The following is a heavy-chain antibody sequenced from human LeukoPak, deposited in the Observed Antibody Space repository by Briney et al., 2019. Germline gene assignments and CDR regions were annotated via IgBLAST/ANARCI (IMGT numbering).Heavy chain of an antibody. D-gene: IGHD3-3*01. CDR1: GFTFSSYS. Sequence: GGSLRLSCAASGFTFSSYSMNWVRQAPGKGLEWVSSISSSSSYTYYADSVKGRFTISRDNAKNSLYLQMNSLRAEDTAVYYCARDPRWREWLSYMDVWGKGTTVTVSS. V-gene: IGHV3-21*01. CDR3: ARDPRWREWLSYMDV. CDR2: ISSSSSYT. J-gene: IGHJ6*03.